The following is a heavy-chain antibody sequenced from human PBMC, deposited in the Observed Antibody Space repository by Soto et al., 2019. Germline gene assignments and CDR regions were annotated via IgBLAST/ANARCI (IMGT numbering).Heavy chain of an antibody. V-gene: IGHV5-51*01. CDR2: IYPGDSDT. CDR3: AASIFYYGMDV. J-gene: IGHJ6*02. Sequence: GESLKISCKGSGYTFTNYWIGWVRQMPGKGPEWMGIIYPGDSDTKYNPSFQGQVTISADKSSTTTYLQWSSLKASDTAIYYCAASIFYYGMDVWGQGTTFTVSS. CDR1: GYTFTNYW.